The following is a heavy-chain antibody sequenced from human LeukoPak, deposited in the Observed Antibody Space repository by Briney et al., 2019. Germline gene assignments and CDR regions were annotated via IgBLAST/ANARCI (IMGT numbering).Heavy chain of an antibody. CDR1: GGSFSGYY. J-gene: IGHJ6*02. D-gene: IGHD3-10*01. Sequence: PSETLSLTCAVYGGSFSGYYWSWIRQPPGKGLEWIGKINHSGSTNYNPSLKSRVTISVDTSKNQFSLKLSSVTAADTAVYYCARVDSGSGSYYSYYYYGMDVWGQGTTVTVSS. CDR3: ARVDSGSGSYYSYYYYGMDV. CDR2: INHSGST. V-gene: IGHV4-34*01.